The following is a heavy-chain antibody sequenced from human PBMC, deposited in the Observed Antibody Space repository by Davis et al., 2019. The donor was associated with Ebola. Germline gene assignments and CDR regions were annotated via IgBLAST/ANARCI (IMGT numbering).Heavy chain of an antibody. Sequence: ASVKVSCKASGYTFTGYYMHWVRQAPGQGLEWMGWINPNSGGTNYAQKFQGRVTMTRDTSISTAYMELSRLRSDDTAVYYCARDPRYYYDSSGSVPFDYWGQGTLVTVSS. J-gene: IGHJ4*02. CDR3: ARDPRYYYDSSGSVPFDY. D-gene: IGHD3-22*01. V-gene: IGHV1-2*02. CDR2: INPNSGGT. CDR1: GYTFTGYY.